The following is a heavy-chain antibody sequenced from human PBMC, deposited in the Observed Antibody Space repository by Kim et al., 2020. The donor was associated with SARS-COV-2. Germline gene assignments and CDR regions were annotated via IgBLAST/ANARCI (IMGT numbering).Heavy chain of an antibody. CDR3: AREHYDFWSQRRYFDL. V-gene: IGHV4-39*07. D-gene: IGHD3-3*01. Sequence: SRKSRVTISVDTSKNQFSLKLSSVTAADTAVYYCAREHYDFWSQRRYFDLWGRGTLVTVSS. J-gene: IGHJ2*01.